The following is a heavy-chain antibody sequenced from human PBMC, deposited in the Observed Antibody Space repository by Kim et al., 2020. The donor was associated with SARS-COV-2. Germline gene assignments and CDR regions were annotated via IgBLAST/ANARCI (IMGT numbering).Heavy chain of an antibody. D-gene: IGHD2-21*02. V-gene: IGHV1-2*02. CDR3: ASSTHRLLFLDY. J-gene: IGHJ4*02. Sequence: SYAQKFQGRVTMTRDTSISTAYMELSRLRSDDTAVYYCASSTHRLLFLDYWGQGTLVTVSS.